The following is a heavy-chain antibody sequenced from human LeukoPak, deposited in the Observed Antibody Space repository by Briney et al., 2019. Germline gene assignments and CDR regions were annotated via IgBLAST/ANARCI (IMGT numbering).Heavy chain of an antibody. CDR2: IYYSGST. V-gene: IGHV4-31*03. J-gene: IGHJ3*02. D-gene: IGHD2-2*01. CDR3: ARVVRNRAFDI. CDR1: GGSISSGGYY. Sequence: SETLSLTCTVSGGSISSGGYYWSWIRQHPGKGLEWIRYIYYSGSTYYNPSLKSRVTISVDTSKNQFSLKLSSVTAADTAVYYCARVVRNRAFDIWGQGTMVTVSS.